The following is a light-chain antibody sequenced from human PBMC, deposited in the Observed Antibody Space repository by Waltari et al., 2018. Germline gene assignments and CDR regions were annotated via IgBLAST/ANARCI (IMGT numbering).Light chain of an antibody. J-gene: IGLJ3*02. V-gene: IGLV1-36*01. CDR1: SPKIGNNA. CDR3: AAWDDSLNGPV. Sequence: QSVLTQPPSVSEAPRQRVTISCSGSSPKIGNNAVHWYQQLPGKAPKLLIYYNDLLPSGVSDRFSGSKSGTSASLAISGLQSEDEADYYCAAWDDSLNGPVFGGGTKLTVV. CDR2: YND.